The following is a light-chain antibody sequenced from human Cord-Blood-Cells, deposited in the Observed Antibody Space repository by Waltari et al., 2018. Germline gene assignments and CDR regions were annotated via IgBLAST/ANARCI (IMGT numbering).Light chain of an antibody. V-gene: IGLV2-14*01. J-gene: IGLJ1*01. CDR1: SSDVGGYIY. CDR3: SSYTSSSTYV. CDR2: EVS. Sequence: QSALTQPASVSGSPGQSITISCTGTSSDVGGYIYVSWYHQHPGKAPKLMIYEVSNRPSGVSNRFSGSKSGNTASLTISGLQAEDEADYYCSSYTSSSTYVFGTGTKVTVL.